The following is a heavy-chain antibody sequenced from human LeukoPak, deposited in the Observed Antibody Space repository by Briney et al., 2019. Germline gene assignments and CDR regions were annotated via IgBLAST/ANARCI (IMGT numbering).Heavy chain of an antibody. V-gene: IGHV3-30*02. CDR1: GFTFSSYG. D-gene: IGHD2-15*01. J-gene: IGHJ6*03. Sequence: GGSLRLSCAASGFTFSSYGMHWVRQAPGKGLEWVAFIRYDGSNKHYADSVKGRFTISRDNSKNTLYLQMNSLRAEDTAVYYCAKGVAHYYYMDVWGKGTTVTVSS. CDR3: AKGVAHYYYMDV. CDR2: IRYDGSNK.